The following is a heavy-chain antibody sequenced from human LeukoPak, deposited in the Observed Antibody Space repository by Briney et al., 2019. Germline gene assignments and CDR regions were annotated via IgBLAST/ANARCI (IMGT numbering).Heavy chain of an antibody. D-gene: IGHD6-13*01. CDR3: ARSSAAAGTFYYGMDV. J-gene: IGHJ6*02. CDR1: GGSISSGDYY. CDR2: VCYSGST. Sequence: SQTLSLTCTVSGGSISSGDYYWSWIRQPPGQGLEWNVYVCYSGSTYYNPSLKSRVTISVDTSKTQFSLKLSSVTAADTAVYYCARSSAAAGTFYYGMDVWGQGTTVTVSS. V-gene: IGHV4-30-4*01.